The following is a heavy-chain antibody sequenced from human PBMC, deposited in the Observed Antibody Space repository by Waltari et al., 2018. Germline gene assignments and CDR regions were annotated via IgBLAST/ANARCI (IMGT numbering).Heavy chain of an antibody. CDR2: VDPEDGET. CDR1: GYTFTDYY. V-gene: IGHV1-69-2*01. D-gene: IGHD2-2*01. CDR3: ATFQGVPTYCSSTSCYG. J-gene: IGHJ4*02. Sequence: EVQLVQSGAEVKKPGATVKISCKASGYTFTDYYMHWVQQAPGKGLEWMGRVDPEDGETIYAEKFQGRVTITADTSTDTAYMELSSLRSEDTAVYYCATFQGVPTYCSSTSCYGWGQGTLVTVSS.